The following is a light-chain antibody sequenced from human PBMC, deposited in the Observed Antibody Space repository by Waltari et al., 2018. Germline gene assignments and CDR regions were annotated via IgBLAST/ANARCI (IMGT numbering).Light chain of an antibody. CDR1: QSISRF. J-gene: IGKJ1*01. Sequence: EIVLTQSPGTLSLSPGGRATLSCRASQSISRFFAWYQQKPGRAPRLLIYAASTRATGIPDRFSGSGSGTDFSLTISGLEPEDFAVYYCQHHLRLPATFGQGTKVEIK. V-gene: IGKV3-20*01. CDR2: AAS. CDR3: QHHLRLPAT.